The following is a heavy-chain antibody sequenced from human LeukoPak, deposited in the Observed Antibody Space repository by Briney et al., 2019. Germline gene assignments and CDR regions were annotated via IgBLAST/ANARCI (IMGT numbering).Heavy chain of an antibody. J-gene: IGHJ3*02. D-gene: IGHD4-17*01. CDR1: GFTFSNYG. CDR2: ISGTGGTT. Sequence: PGGSLRLSCAASGFTFSNYGMNWVRQAPGKGLEWVSRISGTGGTTFYADSVKGRFTISRDNSKNTLYLQMNSLRAEDTAVYYCAKVKDGDYFPDIWGQGTMVTVSS. V-gene: IGHV3-23*01. CDR3: AKVKDGDYFPDI.